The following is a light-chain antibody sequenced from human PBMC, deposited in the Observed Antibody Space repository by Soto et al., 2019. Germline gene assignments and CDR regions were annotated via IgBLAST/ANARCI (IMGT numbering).Light chain of an antibody. CDR1: QSISNH. CDR2: AAS. Sequence: DIQMTQSPSSLSASVEDRVIITCRASQSISNHLNWYQQKPGKAPKLLIFAASSLQSGVPSRFSGSRSGPDFTLTISSLQPEDFATYYCQQSYSSPTTFGQGTKWISN. V-gene: IGKV1-39*01. J-gene: IGKJ1*01. CDR3: QQSYSSPTT.